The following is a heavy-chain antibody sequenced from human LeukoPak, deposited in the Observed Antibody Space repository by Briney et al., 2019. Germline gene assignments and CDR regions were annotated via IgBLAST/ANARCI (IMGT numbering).Heavy chain of an antibody. Sequence: SETLSLTCTVSGGSISTYYWSWIRQPPGKGLEWIGYIYYGGSTNYNPSLKSRVTISVDTSKNQFSLKLSSVTAADTAVYYCARDSPGRGSDYWGQGTLVTVSS. J-gene: IGHJ4*02. CDR3: ARDSPGRGSDY. CDR2: IYYGGST. D-gene: IGHD3-10*01. CDR1: GGSISTYY. V-gene: IGHV4-59*12.